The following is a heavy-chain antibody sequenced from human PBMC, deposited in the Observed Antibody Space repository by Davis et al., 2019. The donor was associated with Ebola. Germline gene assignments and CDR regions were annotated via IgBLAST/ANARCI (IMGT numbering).Heavy chain of an antibody. Sequence: GGSLRLSCAASGFTFDDYAMHWVRHAPGKGLEWVSGISWNSGSIGYADSVKGRFTISRDNAKNSLYLQMNSLRAEDTALYYCAKGVAGSPFFDYWGQGTLVTVSS. CDR1: GFTFDDYA. J-gene: IGHJ4*02. D-gene: IGHD6-19*01. CDR2: ISWNSGSI. V-gene: IGHV3-9*01. CDR3: AKGVAGSPFFDY.